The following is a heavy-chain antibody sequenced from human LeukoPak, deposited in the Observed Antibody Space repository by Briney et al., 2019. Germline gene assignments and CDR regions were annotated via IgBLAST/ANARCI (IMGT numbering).Heavy chain of an antibody. CDR3: AELGITMIGGV. CDR1: GFTFSDYT. J-gene: IGHJ6*04. V-gene: IGHV3-69-1*02. D-gene: IGHD3-10*02. CDR2: ITSTSSL. Sequence: AGGSLRLSCAASGFTFSDYTMNWVRQAPGKGLEWVSSITSTSSLYYTNSVKGRFTISRDNAKNSLYLQMNGLRAEDTAVYYCAELGITMIGGVWGKGTTVTISS.